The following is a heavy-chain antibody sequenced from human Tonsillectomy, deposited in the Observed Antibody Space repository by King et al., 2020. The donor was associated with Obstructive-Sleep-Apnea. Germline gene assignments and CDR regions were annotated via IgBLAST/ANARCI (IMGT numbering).Heavy chain of an antibody. V-gene: IGHV3-30*04. CDR2: ISYDGTIE. J-gene: IGHJ3*01. Sequence: VQLVESGGGVVQPGWSLTLSCAPSGFTFSTYSMHWVRQAPGKGLEWVAFISYDGTIEHYAASVKGRFTISRDTSLYLQMNRLTTEDTAMYYCVRDVAPWGSGWYPDAFDFWGQGTMVNVSS. D-gene: IGHD6-19*01. CDR3: VRDVAPWGSGWYPDAFDF. CDR1: GFTFSTYS.